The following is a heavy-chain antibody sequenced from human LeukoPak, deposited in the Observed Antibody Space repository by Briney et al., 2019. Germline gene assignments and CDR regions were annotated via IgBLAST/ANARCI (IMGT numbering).Heavy chain of an antibody. CDR2: ISGSGGST. V-gene: IGHV3-23*01. CDR3: AKVPYYDSSGYYAPYFDY. D-gene: IGHD3-22*01. CDR1: GFTFSSYA. J-gene: IGHJ4*02. Sequence: PGGSLRLSCAASGFTFSSYAMSWVRQAPGKGLEWVSAISGSGGSTYYADSVKGRFTISRDNSKNTLYLQMNSLRAEDTAVYYCAKVPYYDSSGYYAPYFDYWGQGTLVTVSS.